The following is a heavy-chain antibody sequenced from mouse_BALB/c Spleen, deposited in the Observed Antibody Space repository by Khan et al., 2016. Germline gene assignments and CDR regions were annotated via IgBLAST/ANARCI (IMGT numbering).Heavy chain of an antibody. D-gene: IGHD1-1*01. CDR3: ARDNYGSSCFDY. Sequence: EVQLQESGPGLVKPSQSLSLTCTVTGYSITSGYAWNWIRQFPGNKLEWMGYINYSGSTTYNPSLKSQISITRDTSKNQFFLQLKSVTTEDTATNTCARDNYGSSCFDYWGQGTTLTVSS. CDR1: GYSITSGYA. V-gene: IGHV3-2*02. CDR2: INYSGST. J-gene: IGHJ2*01.